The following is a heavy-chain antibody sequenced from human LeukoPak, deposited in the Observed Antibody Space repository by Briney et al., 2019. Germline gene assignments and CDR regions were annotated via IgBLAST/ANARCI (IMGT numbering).Heavy chain of an antibody. J-gene: IGHJ5*02. CDR2: INPNSGGT. CDR3: ARGPDALYYYDLVGWFDP. CDR1: GYAFTGYY. D-gene: IGHD3-22*01. Sequence: ASVKVSCKASGYAFTGYYMHWVRQAPGQGLEWMGWINPNSGGTNYAQKLQGRVTMTTDTSTSTAYMELRSLRSDDTAVYYCARGPDALYYYDLVGWFDPWGQGTLVTVSS. V-gene: IGHV1-2*02.